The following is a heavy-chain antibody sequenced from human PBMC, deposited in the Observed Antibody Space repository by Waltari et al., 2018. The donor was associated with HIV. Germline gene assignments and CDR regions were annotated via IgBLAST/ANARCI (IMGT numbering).Heavy chain of an antibody. CDR2: MNTNTGDP. CDR1: GYTFNNYA. J-gene: IGHJ4*02. CDR3: ARSPAF. Sequence: QVQLVQSGSQLKKPGASLKISCKASGYTFNNYAMHWVRQAPGQGLEWMGWMNTNTGDPTYAQGFTGRFVFSLDTSMSTTYLQINTLKPEDSAVYYCARSPAFWGQEPWSSSPQ. V-gene: IGHV7-4-1*02.